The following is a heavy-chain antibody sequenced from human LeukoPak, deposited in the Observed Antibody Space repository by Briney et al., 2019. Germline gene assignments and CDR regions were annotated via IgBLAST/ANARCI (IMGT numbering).Heavy chain of an antibody. CDR1: GGSISSYY. V-gene: IGHV4-4*07. CDR3: ARGGGITMVRGVIPVYYYYYMDV. J-gene: IGHJ6*03. Sequence: SVTLSLTCTVSGGSISSYYWSWIRQPAGKGLEWIGRIYTSGSTNYNPSLKSRVTMSVDTSKNQFSLKLSSVTAADTAVYYCARGGGITMVRGVIPVYYYYYMDVWGKGTTVTISS. D-gene: IGHD3-10*01. CDR2: IYTSGST.